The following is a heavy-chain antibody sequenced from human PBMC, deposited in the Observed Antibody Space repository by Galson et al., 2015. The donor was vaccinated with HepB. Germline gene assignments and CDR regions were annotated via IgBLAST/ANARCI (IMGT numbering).Heavy chain of an antibody. J-gene: IGHJ4*02. CDR1: GFTFNNYA. Sequence: SLRLSCAASGFTFNNYAMHWVRQAPGKGLEWVAAISTDGSYTPYADSVKGRFTISRDNSDNTLSLEMNSLRPEDTAIYYCAKDVPSRGAVGTIDYWGQGTLVTVSS. CDR3: AKDVPSRGAVGTIDY. CDR2: ISTDGSYT. D-gene: IGHD6-13*01. V-gene: IGHV3-30*04.